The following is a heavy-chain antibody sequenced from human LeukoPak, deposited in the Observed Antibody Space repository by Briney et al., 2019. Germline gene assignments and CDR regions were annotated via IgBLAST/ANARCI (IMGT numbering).Heavy chain of an antibody. CDR3: ARPSILTGYEIDY. CDR1: GGSISSGSYY. D-gene: IGHD3-9*01. Sequence: PSETLSLTCTVSGGSISSGSYYWSWIRQPAGKGLEWIGRIYTSGNTNYNPSLKSRVTISVDTSKNQFSLKLSSVTAADTAVYYCARPSILTGYEIDYWGQGTLVTVSS. V-gene: IGHV4-61*02. CDR2: IYTSGNT. J-gene: IGHJ4*02.